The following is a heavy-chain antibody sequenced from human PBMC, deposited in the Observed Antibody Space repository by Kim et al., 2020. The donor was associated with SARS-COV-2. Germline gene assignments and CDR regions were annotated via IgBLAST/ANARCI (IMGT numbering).Heavy chain of an antibody. Sequence: ASVTVSCKASGYTFTSYAMNWVRQAPGQGLEWMGWINTNTGNPTYAQGFTGRFVFSLDTSVSTAYLQISSLKAEDTAVYYCARDLGFFGELFHRYYYYGMDVWGQGTTVTVSS. V-gene: IGHV7-4-1*02. J-gene: IGHJ6*02. CDR3: ARDLGFFGELFHRYYYYGMDV. D-gene: IGHD3-10*01. CDR1: GYTFTSYA. CDR2: INTNTGNP.